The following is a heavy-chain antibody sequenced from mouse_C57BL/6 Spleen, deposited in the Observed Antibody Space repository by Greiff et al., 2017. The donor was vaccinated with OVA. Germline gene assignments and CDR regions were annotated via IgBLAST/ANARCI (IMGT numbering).Heavy chain of an antibody. V-gene: IGHV1-69*01. CDR2: IDPSDSYT. CDR1: GYTFTSYW. Sequence: VQLQQPGAELVMPGASVKLSCKASGYTFTSYWMHWVKQRPGQGLEWIGEIDPSDSYTNYNQKFKGKSTLTVDKSSSTAYMQLSSLTSEDSAVYYCATGNLAYWGQGTLVTVSA. J-gene: IGHJ3*01. CDR3: ATGNLAY.